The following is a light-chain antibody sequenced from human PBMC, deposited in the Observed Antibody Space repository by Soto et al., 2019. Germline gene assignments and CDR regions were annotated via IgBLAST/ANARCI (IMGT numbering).Light chain of an antibody. CDR2: DVS. CDR3: SSFTTSNTLEV. Sequence: QSVLTQPASVSGSPGQSITISCTGTRSDVGGYNYVSWYQQHPGKAPKLMIYDVSNRPSGVSNRFSGSKSGNTASLTISGLQAEDEADYYCSSFTTSNTLEVFGGGTKVTVL. CDR1: RSDVGGYNY. V-gene: IGLV2-14*01. J-gene: IGLJ2*01.